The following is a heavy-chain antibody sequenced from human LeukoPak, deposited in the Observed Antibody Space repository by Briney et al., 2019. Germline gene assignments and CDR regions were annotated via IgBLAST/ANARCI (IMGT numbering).Heavy chain of an antibody. V-gene: IGHV3-9*01. J-gene: IGHJ4*02. CDR3: AKDIRHSGSYYDY. D-gene: IGHD1-26*01. CDR1: GFTFDDYA. Sequence: SGGSLRLSCAASGFTFDDYAMHWVRQAPGKGLEWVSGISWNSGSIGYADSVKGRFTISRDNAKNSLYLQMNSLRAEDTALYYCAKDIRHSGSYYDYWGQGTLVTVSS. CDR2: ISWNSGSI.